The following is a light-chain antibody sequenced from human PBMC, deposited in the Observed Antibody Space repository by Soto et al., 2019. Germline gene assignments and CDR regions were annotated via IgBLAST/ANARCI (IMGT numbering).Light chain of an antibody. V-gene: IGLV2-23*02. CDR3: CSYVRGDTFDVM. CDR1: GSDV. J-gene: IGLJ3*02. CDR2: EAT. Sequence: QSVLTQPASVSGSPGQSITISCTGTGSDVSWYQHHPGKAPKLIIFEATERPSGVSHRFSASKSGNTASLTISGLQAEDEADYYCCSYVRGDTFDVMFGGGTKLTVL.